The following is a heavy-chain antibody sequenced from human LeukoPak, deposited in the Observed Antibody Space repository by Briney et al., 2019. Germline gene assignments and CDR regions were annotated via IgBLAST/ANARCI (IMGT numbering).Heavy chain of an antibody. Sequence: SETLSLTCTVSGGSIGSYYWSWIRQPAGKGLEWIGRIHTSGSTNYNPSLKSRVTMSVDTSKNQFSLKLSSVTAADTAVYYCARESYSGSYAVWGQGIPVTVSS. CDR3: ARESYSGSYAV. V-gene: IGHV4-4*07. CDR1: GGSIGSYY. J-gene: IGHJ4*02. D-gene: IGHD1-26*01. CDR2: IHTSGST.